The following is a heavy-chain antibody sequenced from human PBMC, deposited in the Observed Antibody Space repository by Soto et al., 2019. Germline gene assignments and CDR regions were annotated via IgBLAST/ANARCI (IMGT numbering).Heavy chain of an antibody. D-gene: IGHD4-17*01. CDR1: GFTFSNFA. CDR3: AKETYGDYGPFDY. J-gene: IGHJ4*02. CDR2: ITESGGGS. V-gene: IGHV3-23*01. Sequence: EVQLFQSGGGSVQPGGSLRLSCVASGFTFSNFAMSWVRQAPGKGLEWVSGITESGGGSYYADSVKGRFTISRDNSKNTLSLQMNSLRADDTAVYYCAKETYGDYGPFDYWGQGTLVTVSS.